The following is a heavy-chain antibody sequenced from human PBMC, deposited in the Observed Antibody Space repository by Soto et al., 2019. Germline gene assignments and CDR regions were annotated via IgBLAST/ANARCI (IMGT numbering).Heavy chain of an antibody. Sequence: EVQLVESGGGLVQPGGSLKLSCAASGFSFSGSAMHWVRQASGKGLEWVGRIRSKANGYATAYAASVKGRFTISRDDAKHTAYLQMNSLKTEDTAVYYCTRDILTGYNEYYYYMDVWGKGTTVTVSS. CDR3: TRDILTGYNEYYYYMDV. CDR1: GFSFSGSA. CDR2: IRSKANGYAT. J-gene: IGHJ6*03. D-gene: IGHD3-9*01. V-gene: IGHV3-73*01.